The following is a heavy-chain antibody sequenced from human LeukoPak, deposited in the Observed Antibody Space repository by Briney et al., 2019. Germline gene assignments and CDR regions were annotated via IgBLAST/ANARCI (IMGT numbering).Heavy chain of an antibody. J-gene: IGHJ3*02. CDR3: AREYRNDILTGYTGDAFDI. CDR2: ISSSSSYT. V-gene: IGHV3-11*05. Sequence: PGGSLRLSCAASGFTFSDYYMSWIRQAPGKGLEWVSYISSSSSYTNYADSVKGRSTISRDNAKNSLYLQMNSLRAEDTAVYYCAREYRNDILTGYTGDAFDIWGQGTMVTVSS. CDR1: GFTFSDYY. D-gene: IGHD3-9*01.